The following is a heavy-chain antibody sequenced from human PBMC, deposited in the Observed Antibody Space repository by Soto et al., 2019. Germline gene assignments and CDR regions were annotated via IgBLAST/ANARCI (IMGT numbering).Heavy chain of an antibody. CDR2: VSIGGST. Sequence: GGSLRLSCAASGFTFSSYAMGWVRQGPGKGLEWVAVVSIGGSTHYADSVRGRFTISRDNSKNTLSLQMNSLTAEDTAVYFCAKRRGAGGHFDYWGKGALVTVSS. CDR1: GFTFSSYA. D-gene: IGHD2-15*01. J-gene: IGHJ4*02. V-gene: IGHV3-23*01. CDR3: AKRRGAGGHFDY.